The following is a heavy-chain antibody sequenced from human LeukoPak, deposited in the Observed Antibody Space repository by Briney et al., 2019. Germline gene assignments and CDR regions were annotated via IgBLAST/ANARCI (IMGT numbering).Heavy chain of an antibody. J-gene: IGHJ4*02. V-gene: IGHV4-34*01. CDR3: ARGGRSGTYYIVTDYFDY. Sequence: PSETLSLTCAVYGGSFSGYYWTWIRQPPGKGLEWIGEINNFGSSKYNPSLKSRFIISVDTSKNQFSLKLTSVTDADTAVYYCARGGRSGTYYIVTDYFDYWSQGTLVTVYS. D-gene: IGHD1-26*01. CDR2: INNFGSS. CDR1: GGSFSGYY.